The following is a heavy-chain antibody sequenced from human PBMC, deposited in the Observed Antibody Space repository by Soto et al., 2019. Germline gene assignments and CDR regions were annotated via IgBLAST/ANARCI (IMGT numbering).Heavy chain of an antibody. Sequence: ASVKVSCKGSGYTFVDYYMHWVRQVPGQGLEWMGWINPKSGGTKYAQKFQGRVAMTRDTSISTAYMELSGLKSDDTAVYYCANLQGGFTFDPWGQGTLVTVSS. V-gene: IGHV1-2*02. CDR1: GYTFVDYY. D-gene: IGHD3-16*01. J-gene: IGHJ5*02. CDR2: INPKSGGT. CDR3: ANLQGGFTFDP.